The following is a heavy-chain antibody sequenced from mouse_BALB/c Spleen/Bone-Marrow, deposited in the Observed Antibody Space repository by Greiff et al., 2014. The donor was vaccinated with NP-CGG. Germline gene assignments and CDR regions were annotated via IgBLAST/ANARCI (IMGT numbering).Heavy chain of an antibody. CDR3: ARRLLYYFDY. V-gene: IGHV1-9*01. J-gene: IGHJ2*01. CDR1: GYTLSSYW. Sequence: QVQLKESGAELMKPGASVKISCKATGYTLSSYWIEWVKQRPGHGLEWIGEILPGSGSTNYNEKFKGKATFTADTSSNTAYMQLSSLTSEDSAVYYCARRLLYYFDYWGQGTTLTVSS. CDR2: ILPGSGST. D-gene: IGHD1-2*01.